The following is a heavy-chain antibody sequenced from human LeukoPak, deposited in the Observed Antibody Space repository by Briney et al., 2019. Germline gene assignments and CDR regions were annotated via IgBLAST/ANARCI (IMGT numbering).Heavy chain of an antibody. Sequence: GESLKISCKGSGFSFSSYWIAWVRQMPGKGLEWMGIIYPGDSDTRYSPSFQGQVTISADKSISTAYLQWSNLKASDTAIYYCARRAGSCSGGSCYSDHWGQGTLVTVSS. CDR2: IYPGDSDT. V-gene: IGHV5-51*01. CDR1: GFSFSSYW. CDR3: ARRAGSCSGGSCYSDH. J-gene: IGHJ4*02. D-gene: IGHD2-15*01.